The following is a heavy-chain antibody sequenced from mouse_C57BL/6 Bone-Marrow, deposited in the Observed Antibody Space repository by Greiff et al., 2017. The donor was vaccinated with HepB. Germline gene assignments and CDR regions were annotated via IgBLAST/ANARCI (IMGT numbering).Heavy chain of an antibody. D-gene: IGHD2-1*01. V-gene: IGHV5-16*01. CDR3: ARLLWYFDV. CDR2: INYDGSST. CDR1: GFTFSDYY. Sequence: VQLKESEGGLVQPGSSMKLSCTASGFTFSDYYMAWVRQVPEKGLEWVANINYDGSSTYYLDSLKSRFIISRDNAKNILYLQMSSLKSEDTATYYCARLLWYFDVWGTGTTVTVSS. J-gene: IGHJ1*03.